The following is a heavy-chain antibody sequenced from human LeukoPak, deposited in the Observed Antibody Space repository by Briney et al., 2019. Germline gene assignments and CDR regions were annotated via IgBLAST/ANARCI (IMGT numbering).Heavy chain of an antibody. D-gene: IGHD1-20*01. J-gene: IGHJ4*02. CDR2: INSDGSTI. CDR3: ARVTVSSSEVIFDY. Sequence: QPGGSLRLSCAASGFTFSSYWMHWVRQAPGKGLVWVSRINSDGSTITYADSVKGRFTTSRDNAKNTLYLQMNSLRAEDTAVYYCARVTVSSSEVIFDYWGQGSLVTVSS. V-gene: IGHV3-74*01. CDR1: GFTFSSYW.